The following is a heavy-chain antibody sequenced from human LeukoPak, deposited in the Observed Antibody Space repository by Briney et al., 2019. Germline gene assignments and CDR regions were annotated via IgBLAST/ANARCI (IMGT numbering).Heavy chain of an antibody. J-gene: IGHJ4*02. Sequence: GGSLRLSCAASGFTFSTSDMNWIRQAPGKGLEWVSHITSTSSIMNYAESVKGRFTISRDNTKNSVYLGMNSLRAEDTAIYYCARTKWQLPWTWGLGTLVTVSS. V-gene: IGHV3-48*03. D-gene: IGHD1-26*01. CDR1: GFTFSTSD. CDR3: ARTKWQLPWT. CDR2: ITSTSSIM.